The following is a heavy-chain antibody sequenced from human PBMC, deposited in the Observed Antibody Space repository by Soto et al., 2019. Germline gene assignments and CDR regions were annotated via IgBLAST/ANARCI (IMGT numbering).Heavy chain of an antibody. Sequence: PGESLKISCKGSGYSFTSYWISWVRQMPGKGLEWMGRIDPSDSYTNYSPSFQGHVTISADKSISTAYLQWSSLKASDTAMYYCARRDRASGYDEYYYYGMDVWGQGTTVTVSS. V-gene: IGHV5-10-1*01. CDR3: ARRDRASGYDEYYYYGMDV. CDR2: IDPSDSYT. CDR1: GYSFTSYW. D-gene: IGHD5-12*01. J-gene: IGHJ6*02.